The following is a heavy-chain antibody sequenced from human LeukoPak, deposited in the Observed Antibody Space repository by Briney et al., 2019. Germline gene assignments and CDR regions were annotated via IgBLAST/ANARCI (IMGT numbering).Heavy chain of an antibody. CDR1: GFTFSSYS. Sequence: PGGSLRLSCAASGFTFSSYSLNWVRQAPGKGLEWVSAISGSGGSTYYADSVKGRFTISRDNSKNTLYLQMNSLRAEDTAVYYCAKDRAAAVYFDYWGQGTLVTVSS. D-gene: IGHD6-13*01. CDR3: AKDRAAAVYFDY. J-gene: IGHJ4*02. CDR2: ISGSGGST. V-gene: IGHV3-23*01.